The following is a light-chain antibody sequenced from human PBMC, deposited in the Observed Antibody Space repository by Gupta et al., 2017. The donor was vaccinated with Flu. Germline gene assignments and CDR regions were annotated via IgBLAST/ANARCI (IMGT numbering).Light chain of an antibody. CDR3: QQYDHSPLT. J-gene: IGKJ4*02. V-gene: IGKV3-20*01. CDR2: DIS. CDR1: QSVTRDY. Sequence: VLTQSPPTLSLSPRERATLSCRARQSVTRDYLGWFQQKPGQPPRLLIYDISSRATGIPDRFSGSGSGTDFTLTITSLEPEDFAVYYCQQYDHSPLTFGGGTKVEIK.